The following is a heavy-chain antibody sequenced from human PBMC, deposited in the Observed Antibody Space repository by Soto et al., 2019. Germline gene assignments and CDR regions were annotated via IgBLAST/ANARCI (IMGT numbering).Heavy chain of an antibody. CDR3: ARDDDYEANAIDL. Sequence: GGSLRLSCVASGFTFSRYGMHWVRQAPGKGLEWVAVIWNDGSKQVYDDSVKGRFTISRDNSKNTLYLEMDSLRDEDTSVYYCARDDDYEANAIDLWGQGTLVTVSS. CDR2: IWNDGSKQ. D-gene: IGHD4-17*01. V-gene: IGHV3-33*01. CDR1: GFTFSRYG. J-gene: IGHJ5*02.